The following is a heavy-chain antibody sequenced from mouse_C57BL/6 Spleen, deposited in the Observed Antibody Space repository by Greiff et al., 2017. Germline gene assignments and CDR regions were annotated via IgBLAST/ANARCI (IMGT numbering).Heavy chain of an antibody. J-gene: IGHJ2*01. V-gene: IGHV5-4*01. Sequence: EVKLMESGGGLVKPGGSLKLSCAASGFTFSSYAMSWVRQTPEKRLEWVATISDGGSYTYYPDNVKGRFPISRDNAKNNLYLQMGHLKSEDSAMYYCARDPLASMVTTWDYFDYWGQGTTLTVSS. CDR3: ARDPLASMVTTWDYFDY. D-gene: IGHD2-2*01. CDR1: GFTFSSYA. CDR2: ISDGGSYT.